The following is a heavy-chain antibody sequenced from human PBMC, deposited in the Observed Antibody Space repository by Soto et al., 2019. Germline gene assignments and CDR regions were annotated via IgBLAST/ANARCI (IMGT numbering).Heavy chain of an antibody. V-gene: IGHV4-30-2*01. CDR3: DRGREFDS. Sequence: ALCLTCAVSVGSLTIGTYSWNWIRQPPGKGLEWIGYILPSGTTYYNPSLKSRVSISIDVSKNQFSLNLRSLTAADTAVYYCDRGREFDSWGQGTLVTVSS. CDR1: VGSLTIGTYS. J-gene: IGHJ4*02. CDR2: ILPSGTT.